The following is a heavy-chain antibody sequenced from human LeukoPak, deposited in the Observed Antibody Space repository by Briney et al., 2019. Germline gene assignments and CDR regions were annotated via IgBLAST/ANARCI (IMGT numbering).Heavy chain of an antibody. D-gene: IGHD3-22*01. V-gene: IGHV3-21*01. CDR2: ISSSSSYI. CDR3: ARDDSSGYYHD. CDR1: GFTFSSYS. J-gene: IGHJ4*02. Sequence: GGSLRLSCAASGFTFSSYSMNWVRQAPGKGLEWVSSISSSSSYIYYADSVKGRFTISRDNAKSSLYLQMNSLRAEDTAVYYCARDDSSGYYHDWGQGTLVTVSS.